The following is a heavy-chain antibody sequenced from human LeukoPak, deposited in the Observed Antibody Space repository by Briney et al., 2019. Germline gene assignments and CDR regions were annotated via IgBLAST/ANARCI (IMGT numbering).Heavy chain of an antibody. Sequence: GGSLRLSCAASGFTFSSYGMHWVRQAPGKGLGWVAVIWYDGSNKYYADSVKGRFTISRDNSKNTLYLQMNSLRAEDTAVYYCARDGMATITGVRGGFGYWGQGTLVTVSS. CDR3: ARDGMATITGVRGGFGY. CDR2: IWYDGSNK. CDR1: GFTFSSYG. J-gene: IGHJ4*02. D-gene: IGHD5-24*01. V-gene: IGHV3-33*01.